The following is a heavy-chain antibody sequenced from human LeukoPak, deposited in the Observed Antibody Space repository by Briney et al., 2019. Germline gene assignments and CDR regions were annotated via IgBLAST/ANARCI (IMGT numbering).Heavy chain of an antibody. D-gene: IGHD2-8*01. J-gene: IGHJ6*02. CDR1: GYNFISYY. V-gene: IGHV1-46*01. CDR3: AREDVVLVDAVRYHYYGMDV. Sequence: GASVKVSCKASGYNFISYYMHWVRQAPGQGLEWMGIINPSGGSTSYAQKFQDRVTMTRDTSTSTVYMELSGLKSEDTAVYYCAREDVVLVDAVRYHYYGMDVWGQGTTVTVSS. CDR2: INPSGGST.